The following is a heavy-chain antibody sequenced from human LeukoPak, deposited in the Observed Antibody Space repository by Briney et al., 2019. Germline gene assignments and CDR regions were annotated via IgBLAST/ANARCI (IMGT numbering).Heavy chain of an antibody. D-gene: IGHD1-26*01. CDR1: GGSISSSNW. CDR3: ARGGNKWALDTGFDP. V-gene: IGHV4-4*02. CDR2: IFHSGST. Sequence: SETLSLTCAVSGGSISSSNWWSWVRQPPGKGLEWIGEIFHSGSTNYNPSLKSRVTISVDKSKNQFSLKLNSVTAADTAVYYCARGGNKWALDTGFDPSGQGTLVTASS. J-gene: IGHJ5*02.